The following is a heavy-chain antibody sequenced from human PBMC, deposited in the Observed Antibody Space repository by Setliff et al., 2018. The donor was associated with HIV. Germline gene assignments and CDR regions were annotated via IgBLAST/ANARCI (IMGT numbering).Heavy chain of an antibody. J-gene: IGHJ4*02. D-gene: IGHD1-26*01. CDR2: IYDSGNT. V-gene: IGHV4-59*01. Sequence: ETLSLTCTVSGGSISDYFWNWIRQPPGKGLEWIGYIYDSGNTNYNPSLESRVSISVDTSKKQFSLELNSVTAADTAVYYCARGHTKNYYGGDFFDFWGQGSLVTVSS. CDR3: ARGHTKNYYGGDFFDF. CDR1: GGSISDYF.